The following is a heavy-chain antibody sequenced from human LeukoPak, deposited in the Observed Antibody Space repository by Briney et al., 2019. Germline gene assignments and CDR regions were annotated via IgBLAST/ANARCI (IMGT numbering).Heavy chain of an antibody. V-gene: IGHV3-30*03. Sequence: PGGSLRLSCEASEFTFSNYGMHWVRQAPGKGLEWLAVISNDGSSRQYRDSVKGRFTVSRDNSENTLYLQMNSLRAEDTAVYYCVSGTCGGSCYILDYWGQGTLVTVSS. CDR2: ISNDGSSR. CDR1: EFTFSNYG. J-gene: IGHJ4*02. D-gene: IGHD2-15*01. CDR3: VSGTCGGSCYILDY.